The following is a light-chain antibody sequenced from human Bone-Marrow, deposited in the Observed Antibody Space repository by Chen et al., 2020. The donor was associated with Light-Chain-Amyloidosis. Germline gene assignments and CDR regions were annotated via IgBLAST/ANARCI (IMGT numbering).Light chain of an antibody. V-gene: IGKV3-11*01. Sequence: EIVLTQSPATLSLSPGERATLSCRASQSVNSFLGWYQQKPGQAPSLLIYDASNRATGIPARFSGSGSGTDFTLTISSLEPDDFAVYYCQQRRSWPLTFGGGTKVEI. J-gene: IGKJ4*01. CDR1: QSVNSF. CDR2: DAS. CDR3: QQRRSWPLT.